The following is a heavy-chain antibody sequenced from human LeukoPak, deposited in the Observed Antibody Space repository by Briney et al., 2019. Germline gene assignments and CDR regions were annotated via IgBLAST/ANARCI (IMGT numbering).Heavy chain of an antibody. CDR2: IYYSGST. V-gene: IGHV4-39*07. CDR3: ARVVYSYGYSDY. CDR1: GGSISSSSYY. Sequence: SETLSLTCTVSGGSISSSSYYWGWIRQPPGKGLEWIGSIYYSGSTYYNPSLKSRVTISVDTSKNQFFLKLSSVTAADTAVYYCARVVYSYGYSDYWGQGTLVTVSS. J-gene: IGHJ4*02. D-gene: IGHD5-18*01.